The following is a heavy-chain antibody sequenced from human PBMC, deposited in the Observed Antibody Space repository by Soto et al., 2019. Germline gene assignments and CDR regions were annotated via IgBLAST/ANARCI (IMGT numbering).Heavy chain of an antibody. CDR1: GGIFSGYY. J-gene: IGHJ3*01. CDR3: ARGETGKENAFDS. Sequence: GTLSVTFAVYGGIFSGYYWCWIRQRPGKGLEWIGEINHSGSTNYNPSLKSRVTISVDTSKNQFTLKLSSVTAAETTVYYCARGETGKENAFDSWGQETMVT. CDR2: INHSGST. V-gene: IGHV4-34*01. D-gene: IGHD3-10*01.